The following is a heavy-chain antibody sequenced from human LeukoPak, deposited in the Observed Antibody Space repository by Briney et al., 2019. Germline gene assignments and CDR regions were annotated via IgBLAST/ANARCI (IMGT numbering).Heavy chain of an antibody. Sequence: LRLSCAASGFTFSSYAMSWVRQHPGKGLEWIGYIYYSGSTYYNPSLKSRVTISVDTSKNQFSLKLSSVTAADTAVYYCARSGSGYYYAGYWGQGTLVTVSS. J-gene: IGHJ4*02. D-gene: IGHD3-22*01. CDR2: IYYSGST. CDR3: ARSGSGYYYAGY. CDR1: GFTFSSYA. V-gene: IGHV4-31*02.